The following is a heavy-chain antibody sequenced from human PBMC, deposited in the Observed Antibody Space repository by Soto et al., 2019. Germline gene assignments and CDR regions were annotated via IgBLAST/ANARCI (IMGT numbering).Heavy chain of an antibody. V-gene: IGHV3-23*01. Sequence: GGSLRLSCAASGFTFSRYAMSWVRQAPGKGLEWVSAISGSGGSTYYADSVKGRFTISRDNSKNTLYLQMNSLRAEDTAVYYCAKRPLYGGNFFDYWGQGTLVTVSS. D-gene: IGHD3-16*02. CDR3: AKRPLYGGNFFDY. CDR2: ISGSGGST. J-gene: IGHJ4*02. CDR1: GFTFSRYA.